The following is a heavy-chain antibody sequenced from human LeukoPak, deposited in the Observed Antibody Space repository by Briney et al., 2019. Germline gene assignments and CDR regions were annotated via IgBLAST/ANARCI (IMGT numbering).Heavy chain of an antibody. D-gene: IGHD2-2*01. CDR2: TYYRSTWYN. CDR3: ARRLTQYDCFDP. V-gene: IGHV6-1*01. CDR1: GDSVSSNSVT. Sequence: SQTLSLTFAISGDSVSSNSVTWHWIRQSPSRGLEWLGRTYYRSTWYNDYAVSVRGRIPVNPDTSKNQFSLHLNSVTPEDTAVYYCARRLTQYDCFDPWGQGILVTVSS. J-gene: IGHJ5*02.